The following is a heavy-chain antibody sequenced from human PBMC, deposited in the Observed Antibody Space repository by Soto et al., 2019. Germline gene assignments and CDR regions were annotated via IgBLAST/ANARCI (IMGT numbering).Heavy chain of an antibody. V-gene: IGHV3-30*18. D-gene: IGHD6-19*01. CDR3: AKDHSWLANFDY. Sequence: PGGSLRLSCAASGFTFSSYGMHWVRQAPGKGLEWVAVISYDGSNKYYADSVKGRFTISRDNSKNTLYLQMNSLRAEDTAVYYCAKDHSWLANFDYWGQGTLVTVSS. CDR1: GFTFSSYG. J-gene: IGHJ4*02. CDR2: ISYDGSNK.